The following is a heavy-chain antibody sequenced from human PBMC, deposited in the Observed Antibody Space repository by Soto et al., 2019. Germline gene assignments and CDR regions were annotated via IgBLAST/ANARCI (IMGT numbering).Heavy chain of an antibody. V-gene: IGHV1-18*04. CDR2: ISAYNGNT. CDR1: GYTFTSYG. D-gene: IGHD6-6*01. CDR3: ARGSGGSSAFYYYYYYGMDV. Sequence: ASVKVSCKASGYTFTSYGISWVRQAPGQGLEWTGWISAYNGNTNYAQKLQGRVTMTTDTSTSTAYMELRSLRSDDTAVYYCARGSGGSSAFYYYYYYGMDVWGQGTTVTVSS. J-gene: IGHJ6*02.